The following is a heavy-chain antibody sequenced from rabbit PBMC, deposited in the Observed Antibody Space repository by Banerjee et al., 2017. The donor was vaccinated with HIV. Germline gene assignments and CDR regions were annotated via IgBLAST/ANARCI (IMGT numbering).Heavy chain of an antibody. CDR2: INTGSGST. CDR3: ARDIAYRPTRLDL. J-gene: IGHJ3*01. D-gene: IGHD1-1*01. V-gene: IGHV1S40*01. Sequence: QSLEESGGDLVKPGASLTLTCTASGFSFSSSYYMYWVRQAPGKGLEWIGYINTGSGSTDYASWANGRFTISKTSSTTVTLQMTSLTAADTATYFCARDIAYRPTRLDLWGPGTLVTVS. CDR1: GFSFSSSYY.